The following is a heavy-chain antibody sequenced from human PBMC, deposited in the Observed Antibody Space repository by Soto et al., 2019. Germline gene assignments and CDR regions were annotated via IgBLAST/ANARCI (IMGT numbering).Heavy chain of an antibody. J-gene: IGHJ4*02. CDR3: ARGTGQPLDY. CDR2: LSTYNGNT. CDR1: GYTFPSYD. V-gene: IGHV1-18*01. Sequence: QVQLVQSGAEVKKPGASVKVSCKASGYTFPSYDITWVRQAPGQGLEWMGWLSTYNGNTHYAQKLQGRVTMTTDASASKACVGLRRLRSDDTAVYYCARGTGQPLDYWGQGTLVTVSS. D-gene: IGHD3-10*01.